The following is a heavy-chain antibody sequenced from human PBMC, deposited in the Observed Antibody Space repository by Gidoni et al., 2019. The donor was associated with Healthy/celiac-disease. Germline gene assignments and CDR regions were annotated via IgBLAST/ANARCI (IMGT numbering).Heavy chain of an antibody. D-gene: IGHD3-3*01. CDR3: ARAALSFLPYYDFWSGPNDAFDI. Sequence: APGKGLAWVSYISSSGSTIYDADSVKGRFTISRDNAKNSMYLQMNSLRAEDTAVYYCARAALSFLPYYDFWSGPNDAFDIWGQGTMVTVSS. J-gene: IGHJ3*02. V-gene: IGHV3-48*03. CDR2: ISSSGSTI.